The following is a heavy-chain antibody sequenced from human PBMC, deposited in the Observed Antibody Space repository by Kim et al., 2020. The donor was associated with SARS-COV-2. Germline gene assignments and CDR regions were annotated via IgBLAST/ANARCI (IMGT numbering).Heavy chain of an antibody. CDR2: IYYSGST. V-gene: IGHV4-31*03. CDR1: GGSISSGGYY. Sequence: SETLSLTCTVSGGSISSGGYYWSWIRQHPGKGLEWIGYIYYSGSTYYNPSLKSRVTISVDTSKNQFSLKLSSVTAADTAVYYCARDTYMPGRDYYYGMDVWGQGTTVTVSS. J-gene: IGHJ6*02. CDR3: ARDTYMPGRDYYYGMDV. D-gene: IGHD2-2*01.